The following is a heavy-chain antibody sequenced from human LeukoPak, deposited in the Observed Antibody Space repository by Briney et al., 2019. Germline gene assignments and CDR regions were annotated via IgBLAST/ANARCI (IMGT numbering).Heavy chain of an antibody. J-gene: IGHJ5*02. V-gene: IGHV4-39*07. D-gene: IGHD5-12*01. CDR1: GGSISSSSYY. CDR2: IYHSGST. CDR3: AREGYSGYNDEGGFDP. Sequence: PSETLSLTCTVSGGSISSSSYYWGWIRQPPGKGLEWIGSIYHSGSTYYNPSLKSRVTISVDTSNNQFSLKLSSVTAADTAVYYCAREGYSGYNDEGGFDPWGQGTLVTVSS.